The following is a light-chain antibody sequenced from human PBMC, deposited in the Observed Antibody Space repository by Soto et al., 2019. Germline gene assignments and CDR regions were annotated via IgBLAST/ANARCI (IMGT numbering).Light chain of an antibody. CDR3: QQYDNWPWT. CDR1: QSVSSSY. V-gene: IGKV3-20*01. Sequence: EIVLTQSPGTLSLSPGERATLSCRASQSVSSSYLAWYQQTPGQAPRLLVYDTSYRATGVPDRFSGSGSGTDFTLTISSLQSDDFAVYYCQQYDNWPWTFGQGTKVDIK. CDR2: DTS. J-gene: IGKJ1*01.